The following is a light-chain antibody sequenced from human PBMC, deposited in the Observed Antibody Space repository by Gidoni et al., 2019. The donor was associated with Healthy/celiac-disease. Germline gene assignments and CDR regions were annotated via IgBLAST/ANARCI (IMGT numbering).Light chain of an antibody. V-gene: IGKV1-39*01. Sequence: IQMTQSQSSLSASVRDRVTITCRASQSNSSYLNWYQQKPGKAPKLLIYAASSLQSGVPTRFSGSGSGTDFTLTISSLQPEDVATYYCQQSYRTPGTFGGGTKVEIK. J-gene: IGKJ4*01. CDR2: AAS. CDR3: QQSYRTPGT. CDR1: QSNSSY.